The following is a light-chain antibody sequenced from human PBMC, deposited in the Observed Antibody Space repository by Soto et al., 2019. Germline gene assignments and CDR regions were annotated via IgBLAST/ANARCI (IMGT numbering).Light chain of an antibody. V-gene: IGKV1-5*03. CDR3: QHYHSYSVA. J-gene: IGKJ1*01. CDR2: KAS. CDR1: QTISSW. Sequence: DIQMTQSPSTLSGSVGDRVTITCRASQTISSWLAWYQQKPGKAPKLLIYKASTLKSGVPSRFSGSGSGTEFTLTISSLQPDDFATYYCQHYHSYSVAFGQGTNVELK.